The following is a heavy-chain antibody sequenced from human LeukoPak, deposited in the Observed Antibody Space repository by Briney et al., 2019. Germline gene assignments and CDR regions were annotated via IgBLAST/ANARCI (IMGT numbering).Heavy chain of an antibody. J-gene: IGHJ4*02. Sequence: GASVKVSCKASGGTFSSYAINWVRQAPGQGLEWMGGIIPMQGTPNYAQKFQDRVTISADKSTTTVYMALSSLRYEDTAMYYCARESVAGGFEYWGQGTLVTVSS. CDR1: GGTFSSYA. D-gene: IGHD6-19*01. CDR3: ARESVAGGFEY. V-gene: IGHV1-69*10. CDR2: IIPMQGTP.